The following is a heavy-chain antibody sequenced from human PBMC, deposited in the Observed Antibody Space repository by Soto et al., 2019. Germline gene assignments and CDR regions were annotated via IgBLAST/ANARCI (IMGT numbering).Heavy chain of an antibody. CDR1: GGSISSYY. CDR3: AKRGSGSYFDY. Sequence: SETLSLTCTVSGGSISSYYWSWIRQPPGKGLEWIGYIYYSGSTNYNPSLKSRVTISVDNSKNTLYLQMNSLRAEDTAVYYCAKRGSGSYFDYWGQGTLVTVSS. V-gene: IGHV4-59*12. CDR2: IYYSGST. J-gene: IGHJ4*02. D-gene: IGHD3-10*01.